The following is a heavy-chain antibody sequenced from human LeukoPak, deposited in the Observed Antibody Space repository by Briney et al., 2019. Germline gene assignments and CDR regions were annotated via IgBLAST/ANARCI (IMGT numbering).Heavy chain of an antibody. V-gene: IGHV1-8*01. CDR1: GYTFTSYD. Sequence: ASVKVSCTASGYTFTSYDINWVRQATGQGLEWMGWMNPNSGNTGYAQRFQGRVTMTRNTSISTAYMELSSLRSEDTAVYYCARRKIAAAGILDYWGQGTLVTVSS. CDR2: MNPNSGNT. J-gene: IGHJ4*02. D-gene: IGHD6-13*01. CDR3: ARRKIAAAGILDY.